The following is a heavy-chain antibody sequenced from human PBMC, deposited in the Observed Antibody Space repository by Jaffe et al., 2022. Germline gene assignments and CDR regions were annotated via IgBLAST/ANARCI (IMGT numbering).Heavy chain of an antibody. J-gene: IGHJ3*02. CDR2: IYYSGST. V-gene: IGHV4-39*01. CDR1: GGSISSSSYY. D-gene: IGHD3-3*01. CDR3: ARHGTIGVVIIFDAFDI. Sequence: QLQLQESGPGLVKPSETLSLTCTVSGGSISSSSYYWGWIRQPPGKGLEWIGSIYYSGSTYYNPSLKSRVTISVDTSKNQFSLKLSSVTAADTAVYYCARHGTIGVVIIFDAFDIWGQGTMVTVSS.